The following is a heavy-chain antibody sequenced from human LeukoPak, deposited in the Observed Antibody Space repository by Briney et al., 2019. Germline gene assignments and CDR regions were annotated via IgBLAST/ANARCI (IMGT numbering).Heavy chain of an antibody. CDR2: IESSGRTT. CDR3: ARDGDGGSYRQRFDY. J-gene: IGHJ4*02. CDR1: GFTFSSYE. D-gene: IGHD3-16*02. V-gene: IGHV3-48*03. Sequence: GGSLRLSGAASGFTFSSYEMNWVRQAPGKGLEGGSYIESSGRTTYYADSVKDRFTISRDNAKNSVYLQMNSPRADDTAVYFCARDGDGGSYRQRFDYWGQGTLVTVSS.